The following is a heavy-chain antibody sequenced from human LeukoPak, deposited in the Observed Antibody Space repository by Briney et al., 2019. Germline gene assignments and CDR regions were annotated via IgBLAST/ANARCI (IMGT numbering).Heavy chain of an antibody. J-gene: IGHJ4*02. CDR3: AREGRGYSYAFEY. CDR2: INSDGSST. Sequence: GGSLRLSCAASGFTFSNYWMHWVRQAPGKGLVWVSRINSDGSSTTYADSVKGRFTISIDNGQNTLYLQMNSLRAEDTAVYYCAREGRGYSYAFEYWGQGTLVTVSS. V-gene: IGHV3-74*01. CDR1: GFTFSNYW. D-gene: IGHD5-18*01.